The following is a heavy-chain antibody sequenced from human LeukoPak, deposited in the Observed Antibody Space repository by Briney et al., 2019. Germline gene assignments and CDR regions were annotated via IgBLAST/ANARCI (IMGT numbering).Heavy chain of an antibody. CDR3: AREHCSSTSCYGPLGFDY. J-gene: IGHJ4*02. D-gene: IGHD2-2*01. CDR2: IIPIFGTA. Sequence: ASVKVSCKASGYTFTSYDISWVRQAPGQGLEWMGGIIPIFGTANYAQKFQGRVTITTDESTSTAYMELSSLRSEDTAVYYCAREHCSSTSCYGPLGFDYWGQGTLVTVSS. CDR1: GYTFTSYD. V-gene: IGHV1-69*05.